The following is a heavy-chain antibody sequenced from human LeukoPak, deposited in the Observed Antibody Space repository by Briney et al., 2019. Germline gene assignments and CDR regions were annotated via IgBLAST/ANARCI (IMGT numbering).Heavy chain of an antibody. CDR3: ARAKGSSWYTRYYYGMDV. V-gene: IGHV1-2*02. D-gene: IGHD6-13*01. CDR2: INPNSGGT. J-gene: IGHJ6*02. Sequence: ASVKVSCKASGYTFTGYYMHWVRQAPGQGLEWMGWINPNSGGTNYAQKFQGRVTMTRDTSISTAYMELSRLRSEDTAVYYCARAKGSSWYTRYYYGMDVWGQGTTVTVSS. CDR1: GYTFTGYY.